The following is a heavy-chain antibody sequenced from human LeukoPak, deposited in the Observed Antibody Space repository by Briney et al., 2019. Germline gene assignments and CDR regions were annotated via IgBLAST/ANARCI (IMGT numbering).Heavy chain of an antibody. CDR2: IKQDGTEQ. CDR3: AKLRVPAAIYYYYYMDV. V-gene: IGHV3-7*03. J-gene: IGHJ6*03. Sequence: GGSLRLSCAASGFTFSRFWMSWVRQAPGKGLEWVANIKQDGTEQYYLDSVKGRFTISRDNSKNSVYLQMNSLRAEDTAVYYCAKLRVPAAIYYYYYMDVWGKGTTVTISS. CDR1: GFTFSRFW. D-gene: IGHD2-2*01.